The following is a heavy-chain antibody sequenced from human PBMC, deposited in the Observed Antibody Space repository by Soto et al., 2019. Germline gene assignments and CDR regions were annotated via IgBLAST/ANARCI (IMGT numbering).Heavy chain of an antibody. CDR2: ISAYNGNT. D-gene: IGHD3-3*01. V-gene: IGHV1-18*01. CDR1: GYTFTSYG. Sequence: QVQLVQSGAEVKKPGASVKVSCKASGYTFTSYGISWVRQAPGQGLEWMGWISAYNGNTNYAQKLQGRVTMTTDTSTSTAYMELRSLRSDDTAVYYCARGSLITIFGVVIPNWFDPWGQGTLVTVSS. CDR3: ARGSLITIFGVVIPNWFDP. J-gene: IGHJ5*02.